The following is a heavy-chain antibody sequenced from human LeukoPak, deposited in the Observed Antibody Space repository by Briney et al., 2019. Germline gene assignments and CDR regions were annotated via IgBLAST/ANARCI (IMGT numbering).Heavy chain of an antibody. CDR2: MNPNSGNT. V-gene: IGHV1-8*01. CDR3: AGGPPRYYYGSGSFYGMDV. J-gene: IGHJ6*02. Sequence: GASVKVSCKASGYIFTSYDINWVRQATGQGLEWMGWMNPNSGNTGYAQKFQGRVTMTRNTSISTAYMELSSLRSEDTAVYYCAGGPPRYYYGSGSFYGMDVWGQGTTVTVSS. D-gene: IGHD3-10*01. CDR1: GYIFTSYD.